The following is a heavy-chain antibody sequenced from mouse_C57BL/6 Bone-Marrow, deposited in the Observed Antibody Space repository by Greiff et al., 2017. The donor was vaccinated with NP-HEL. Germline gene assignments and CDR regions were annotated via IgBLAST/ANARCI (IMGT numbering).Heavy chain of an antibody. CDR3: ARRLGRDYWYFDV. Sequence: VQLQQSGAELARPGASVKLSCKASGYTFTSYGISWVKQRTGQGLEWIGEIYPRSGNTYYNEKFKGKATLTADKSSSTAYMELRSLTSEDSAVYFCARRLGRDYWYFDVWGTGTTVTVSS. CDR1: GYTFTSYG. CDR2: IYPRSGNT. J-gene: IGHJ1*03. D-gene: IGHD4-1*01. V-gene: IGHV1-81*01.